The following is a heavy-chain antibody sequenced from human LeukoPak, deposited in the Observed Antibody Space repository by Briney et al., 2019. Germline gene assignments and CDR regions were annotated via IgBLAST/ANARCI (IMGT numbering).Heavy chain of an antibody. V-gene: IGHV3-21*01. CDR1: GFSFSTYT. Sequence: GGSLRLSCAASGFSFSTYTMNWVRQAPGKGLEWVSSISSRSSYSYYADSVRGRFTLSRDNAKNSLYLQMNSLRAEDTAVYYCAGGGAYYGDHYYMDVWGKGTTVTVSS. J-gene: IGHJ6*03. CDR3: AGGGAYYGDHYYMDV. D-gene: IGHD4-17*01. CDR2: ISSRSSYS.